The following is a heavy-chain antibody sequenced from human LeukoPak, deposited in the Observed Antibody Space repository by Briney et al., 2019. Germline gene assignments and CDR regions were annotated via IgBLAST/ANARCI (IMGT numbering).Heavy chain of an antibody. CDR3: ARTKLYCSGGSCFSSLDY. D-gene: IGHD2-15*01. Sequence: SETLSLTCTVYGGSINNYYWSWIRQPPGKGLEWIGYISYIGSTIYNPSLKSRVTISVDTSKNQFSLKLTSVTAADTAVYYCARTKLYCSGGSCFSSLDYWGQGTLVTVSS. J-gene: IGHJ4*02. CDR2: ISYIGST. V-gene: IGHV4-59*01. CDR1: GGSINNYY.